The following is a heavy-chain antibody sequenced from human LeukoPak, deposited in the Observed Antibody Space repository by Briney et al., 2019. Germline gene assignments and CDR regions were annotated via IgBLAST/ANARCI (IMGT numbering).Heavy chain of an antibody. CDR1: GIPFSTYW. J-gene: IGHJ4*02. V-gene: IGHV3-7*03. Sequence: SGGSLRLSCAASGIPFSTYWMTWVRQAPGKGLEWVANIAQDGRQKYYVDSEKGRFTISRDNSKNTLYLQMNSLRVDDTAVYYCAKSIEAAVVVTDGDYFHYWGQGSLVTVSS. CDR3: AKSIEAAVVVTDGDYFHY. CDR2: IAQDGRQK. D-gene: IGHD2-15*01.